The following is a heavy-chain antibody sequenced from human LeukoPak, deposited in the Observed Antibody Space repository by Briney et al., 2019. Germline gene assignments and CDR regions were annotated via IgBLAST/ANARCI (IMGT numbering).Heavy chain of an antibody. V-gene: IGHV4-34*01. CDR1: GGSLSGYY. CDR2: INHSGST. Sequence: SETLSLTCAVYGGSLSGYYWSWIRQPPGKGLEWIGEINHSGSTNYNPSLKSRVTISVDTSKNQFSLKLSSVTAADTAVYYCARAADYDILTGYPYYFDYWGQGTRVTVSS. CDR3: ARAADYDILTGYPYYFDY. D-gene: IGHD3-9*01. J-gene: IGHJ4*02.